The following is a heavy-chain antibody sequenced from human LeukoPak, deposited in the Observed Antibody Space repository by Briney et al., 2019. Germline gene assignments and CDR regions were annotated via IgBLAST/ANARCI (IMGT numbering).Heavy chain of an antibody. J-gene: IGHJ5*02. CDR1: GFTFSSYA. CDR3: ARHERRGSYSITWFSYWFDP. Sequence: QPGRSLRLSCAASGFTFSSYAMHWVRQAPGKGLEWVAVISYDGSNKYYADSVKGRFTISRDNSKSTLYLQMNSLRAEDTAVYYCARHERRGSYSITWFSYWFDPWGHGTLVTVSS. CDR2: ISYDGSNK. D-gene: IGHD6-13*01. V-gene: IGHV3-30-3*01.